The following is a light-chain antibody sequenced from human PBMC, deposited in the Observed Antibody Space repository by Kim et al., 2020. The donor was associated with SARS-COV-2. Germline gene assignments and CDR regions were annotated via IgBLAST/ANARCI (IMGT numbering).Light chain of an antibody. J-gene: IGLJ3*02. Sequence: SYELTQPPSVSVSPGQTARITCSGDAFPKQYAYWYQQKPGQAPVLVIYKDSERPSGIPERFSGSSSGTTVTLTISGVQAEDEADYYCQSADSSGTFWVFG. V-gene: IGLV3-25*03. CDR2: KDS. CDR3: QSADSSGTFWV. CDR1: AFPKQY.